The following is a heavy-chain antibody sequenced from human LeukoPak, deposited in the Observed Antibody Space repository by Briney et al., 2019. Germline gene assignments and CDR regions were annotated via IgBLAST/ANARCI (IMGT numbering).Heavy chain of an antibody. CDR2: ISGSGGST. CDR1: GFTCSSYA. D-gene: IGHD3-3*01. V-gene: IGHV3-23*01. J-gene: IGHJ4*02. CDR3: AKDHDFWSGYSFAY. Sequence: GGSLRLSCAASGFTCSSYAMSWVRQAPGKGLEWVSAISGSGGSTYYADSVKGRFTISRDNSKNTLYLQMNSLRAEDTAVYYCAKDHDFWSGYSFAYWGQGTLVTVSS.